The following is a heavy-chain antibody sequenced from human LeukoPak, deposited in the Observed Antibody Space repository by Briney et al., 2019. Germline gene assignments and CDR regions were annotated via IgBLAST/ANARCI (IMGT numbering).Heavy chain of an antibody. Sequence: PSETLSLTCTVSGASISSSTYYWGWIRQPPGKGLEWIGSFDYSGSIYYNPSLQSRVTISVDTSKNQFSLKLSSVPAADTAVYYCARRGGSGIRGDYYFDYWGQGTVVTVSS. CDR2: FDYSGSI. J-gene: IGHJ4*02. CDR3: ARRGGSGIRGDYYFDY. V-gene: IGHV4-39*01. CDR1: GASISSSTYY. D-gene: IGHD3-10*01.